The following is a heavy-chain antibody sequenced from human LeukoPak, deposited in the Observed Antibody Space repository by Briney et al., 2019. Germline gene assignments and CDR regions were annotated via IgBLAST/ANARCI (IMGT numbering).Heavy chain of an antibody. Sequence: GASVKVSCKASGYTFTSYGISWVRQAPGQGLEWMGWISAYNGNTNYAQKLQGRVTMTTDTSTSTAYMELRSLRSDDTAVYYCAKAGRGGILVGATGAFDIWGQGTMATVSS. CDR1: GYTFTSYG. D-gene: IGHD1-26*01. V-gene: IGHV1-18*01. CDR3: AKAGRGGILVGATGAFDI. CDR2: ISAYNGNT. J-gene: IGHJ3*02.